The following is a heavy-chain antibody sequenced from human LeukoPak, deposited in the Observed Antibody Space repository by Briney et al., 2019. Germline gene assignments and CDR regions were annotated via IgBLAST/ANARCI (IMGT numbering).Heavy chain of an antibody. D-gene: IGHD1-14*01. Sequence: GGSLTLSCAASGFTFSSYWMHWVRQVPGKGLVWVARINPGGSSITYADSVKGRFTISRDNAKNTLYLQMDSLRAEDTGVYYCARSNQADDYWGQGTLVTVSS. CDR2: INPGGSSI. V-gene: IGHV3-74*01. CDR3: ARSNQADDY. CDR1: GFTFSSYW. J-gene: IGHJ4*02.